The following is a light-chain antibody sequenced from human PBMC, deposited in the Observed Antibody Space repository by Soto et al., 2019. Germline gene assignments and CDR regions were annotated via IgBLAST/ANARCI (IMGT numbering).Light chain of an antibody. CDR3: HRYGSFPPP. V-gene: IGKV3-20*01. CDR2: GAS. J-gene: IGKJ2*01. Sequence: ESVLTQSPGTLSLSPGERATLSCRASQGVSGGALAWYQHKPGQAPRLRIYGASIWATGIPDRFSGSGPGTDFSCIISSLDPEDYGMYHCHRYGSFPPPLGQGTELE. CDR1: QGVSGGA.